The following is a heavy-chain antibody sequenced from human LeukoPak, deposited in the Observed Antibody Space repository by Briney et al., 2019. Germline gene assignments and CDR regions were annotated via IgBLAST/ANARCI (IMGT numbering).Heavy chain of an antibody. J-gene: IGHJ6*02. CDR3: ANRHTAMVGYYYYGMDV. CDR2: ISGSGGST. V-gene: IGHV3-23*01. Sequence: GGSLRLSCAASGFTFSRYAMSWVRQAPGKGLEWVSAISGSGGSTYYADTVTGRFTISRYNSKNTLYLQMNSLRAEDTAVYYCANRHTAMVGYYYYGMDVWGQGTTVTVSS. D-gene: IGHD5-18*01. CDR1: GFTFSRYA.